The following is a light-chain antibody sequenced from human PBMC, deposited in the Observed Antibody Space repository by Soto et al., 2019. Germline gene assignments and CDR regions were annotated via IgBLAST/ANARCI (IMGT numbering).Light chain of an antibody. Sequence: DIQMTQSPSSLSASIGDRVSFTCHASQDLSKFLNWYQHKPGQPPSLLIYDASKSHFGVPSRFSGSGSGTDFTFTISSLQPEDNATYYCQQYENRPYTFGPGTKVDVK. V-gene: IGKV1-33*01. CDR2: DAS. J-gene: IGKJ3*01. CDR1: QDLSKF. CDR3: QQYENRPYT.